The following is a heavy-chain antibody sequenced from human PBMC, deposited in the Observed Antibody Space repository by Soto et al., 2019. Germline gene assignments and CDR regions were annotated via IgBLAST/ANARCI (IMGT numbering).Heavy chain of an antibody. D-gene: IGHD6-19*01. CDR1: GFTFSSYG. CDR2: ISYDGSNK. V-gene: IGHV3-30*03. J-gene: IGHJ6*02. CDR3: ASWRVAVDGPYYYYYGMDV. Sequence: QVQLVESGGGVVQPGRSLRLSCAASGFTFSSYGMHWVRQAPGKGLEWVAVISYDGSNKYYADSVKGRFTISRDNSKNALYLHMISLRAKDTAVYYCASWRVAVDGPYYYYYGMDVWGQGTTVTVSS.